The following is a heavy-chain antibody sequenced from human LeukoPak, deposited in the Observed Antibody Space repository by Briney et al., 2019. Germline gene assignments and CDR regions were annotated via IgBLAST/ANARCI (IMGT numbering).Heavy chain of an antibody. CDR1: GFTFNTYA. Sequence: PGGSLRLPCAASGFTFNTYAMSWVRQAPGKGLEWVSAISASGGGTYYADSVKGRFTVSRDNSKNTLYLQMNNLRAEDTAVYYCAKDRFNYGAWGQGSLVTVSS. CDR2: ISASGGGT. CDR3: AKDRFNYGA. J-gene: IGHJ5*02. D-gene: IGHD5-18*01. V-gene: IGHV3-23*01.